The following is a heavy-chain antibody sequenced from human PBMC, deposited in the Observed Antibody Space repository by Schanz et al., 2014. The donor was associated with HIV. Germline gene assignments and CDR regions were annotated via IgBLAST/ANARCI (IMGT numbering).Heavy chain of an antibody. CDR1: GYTFTRHF. J-gene: IGHJ4*02. V-gene: IGHV1-46*01. CDR3: ARAPYTSGWYGVDY. CDR2: INPIDGMT. D-gene: IGHD6-19*01. Sequence: QVQLVQSGAEVKKPGASVKLSCKASGYTFTRHFIHWLRQAPGQGPEWMGIINPIDGMTSYAQKLQGRVTLTRETSTSTVYMDLRSLRSEDTAVYYCARAPYTSGWYGVDYWGQGTLVTVS.